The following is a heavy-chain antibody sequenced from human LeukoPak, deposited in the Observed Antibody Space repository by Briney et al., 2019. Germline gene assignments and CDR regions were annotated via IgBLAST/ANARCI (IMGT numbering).Heavy chain of an antibody. D-gene: IGHD3-22*01. J-gene: IGHJ4*02. CDR1: GGSISSGDYY. Sequence: PSETLSLTCTVSGGSISSGDYYWSWIRQPPGKGLEWIGYIYYSGSTYYNPSLKSRVTISVDTSKNQFSLKLSSVTAADTAVYYCARVDYYDSSGYHPEGAFFDYWGQGTLVTVSS. CDR3: ARVDYYDSSGYHPEGAFFDY. V-gene: IGHV4-30-4*01. CDR2: IYYSGST.